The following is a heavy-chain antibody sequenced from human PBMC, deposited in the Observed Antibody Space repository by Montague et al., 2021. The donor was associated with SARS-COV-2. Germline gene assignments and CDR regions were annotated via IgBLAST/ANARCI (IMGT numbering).Heavy chain of an antibody. V-gene: IGHV4-39*01. CDR2: ISYSATS. CDR1: GASRSTKNYY. CDR3: ARLGITLGGVIVIRYYFDL. J-gene: IGHJ4*02. D-gene: IGHD3-16*02. Sequence: SETLSLTCTFSGASRSTKNYYWGWIRQPPGKGLEWIGSISYSATSYSNLSLKSRVTMSVDTSRNQLSLNLSSVTVADTAVYYCARLGITLGGVIVIRYYFDLGGQGTLVTVSS.